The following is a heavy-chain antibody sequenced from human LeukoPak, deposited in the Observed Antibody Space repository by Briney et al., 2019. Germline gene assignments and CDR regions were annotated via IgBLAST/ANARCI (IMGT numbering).Heavy chain of an antibody. J-gene: IGHJ3*02. CDR3: ARGLNNRKSGRRFDVFEI. V-gene: IGHV4-61*08. CDR1: GVSISSGGYS. Sequence: SETLSLTCAVSGVSISSGGYSWSWLRQPPGKGLEWIVYVYYSGSTNYNPSLKSRVTISADTSKNQFSLRLTSVTAADTAVYYCARGLNNRKSGRRFDVFEIWGQGTMVTVSS. D-gene: IGHD1-14*01. CDR2: VYYSGST.